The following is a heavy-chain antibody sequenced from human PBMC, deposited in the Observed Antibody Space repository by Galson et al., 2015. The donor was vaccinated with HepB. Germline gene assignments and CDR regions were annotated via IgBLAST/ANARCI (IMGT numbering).Heavy chain of an antibody. V-gene: IGHV1-18*01. J-gene: IGHJ5*02. CDR3: ARGALVLGVGVTQNNWFDP. Sequence: SVKVSCKASGYTFSTYSITWVRQAPGQGLEWMGWISGYNHKTNYAQKLQGRVTMTTDTSTSTAYMELRSLRSDDTAVYYCARGALVLGVGVTQNNWFDPWGPGTLVTVSS. D-gene: IGHD2-15*01. CDR2: ISGYNHKT. CDR1: GYTFSTYS.